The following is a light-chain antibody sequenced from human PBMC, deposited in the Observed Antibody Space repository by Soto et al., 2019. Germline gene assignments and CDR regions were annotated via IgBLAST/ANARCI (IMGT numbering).Light chain of an antibody. J-gene: IGKJ5*01. CDR3: QQSHSIPIT. CDR1: QSISSY. CDR2: AAS. V-gene: IGKV1-39*01. Sequence: DIQMTQSPSSLSASVGDRVTITCRASQSISSYLNWYQQKPGKAPKLLIYAASSLQSGVPSRFSGSGSGTDFTLTISSLQPEDFATYYCQQSHSIPITFGQGTRLDIQ.